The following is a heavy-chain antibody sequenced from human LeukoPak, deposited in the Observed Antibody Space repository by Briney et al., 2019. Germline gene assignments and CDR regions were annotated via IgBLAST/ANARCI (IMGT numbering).Heavy chain of an antibody. CDR2: ISGDGVST. J-gene: IGHJ4*02. Sequence: GGSLRLSCVASGLPIADFAMHWVRQAPGKGLEWVSLISGDGVSTFYADSVKGRFSISRDNSKNPLYLEMTSPRTEDAAMYYCAKESGKFDYWGQGTLVAVSS. V-gene: IGHV3-43*02. CDR3: AKESGKFDY. CDR1: GLPIADFA.